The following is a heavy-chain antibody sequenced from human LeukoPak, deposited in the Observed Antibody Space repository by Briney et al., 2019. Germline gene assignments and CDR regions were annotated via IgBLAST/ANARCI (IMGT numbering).Heavy chain of an antibody. V-gene: IGHV3-30-3*01. D-gene: IGHD6-13*01. CDR3: ARAPKGIADAFDI. J-gene: IGHJ3*02. CDR1: GFTFSSYA. CDR2: ISYDGSNK. Sequence: GGSLRLSCAASGFTFSSYAMHWVRQAPGKGLEWVAVISYDGSNKYYADSVKGRFTISRDNSKNTLYLQMNSLRAEDTAVYYCARAPKGIADAFDIWGQGTMVTVSS.